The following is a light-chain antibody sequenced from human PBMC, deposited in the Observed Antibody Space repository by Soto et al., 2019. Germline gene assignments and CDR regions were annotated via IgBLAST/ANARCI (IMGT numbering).Light chain of an antibody. Sequence: EIVLMQSPGTLSLSPGEGATLSCRASQSVNSNYLAWYQQKPGQAPTVLIFDTSRRATGVPDWFSGSWSGTDFTLTISRLEPDDFAVYYWQQYGSSQFTFGPGTKVNIK. J-gene: IGKJ3*01. CDR1: QSVNSNY. V-gene: IGKV3-20*01. CDR2: DTS. CDR3: QQYGSSQFT.